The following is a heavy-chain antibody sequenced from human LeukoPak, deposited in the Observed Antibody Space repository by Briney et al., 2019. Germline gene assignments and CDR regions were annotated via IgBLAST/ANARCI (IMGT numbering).Heavy chain of an antibody. CDR2: IRYDGSNK. Sequence: GGSLRLSCAASGFTLSSYGMHWVRQAPGKGLEWVAFIRYDGSNKYYADSVKGRFTISRDNSKNTLFLQMNSLRAEDTAVYYCAKELYGSGTYYSRGAVDYYYYGMDVWGQGTTVTVSS. J-gene: IGHJ6*02. CDR1: GFTLSSYG. D-gene: IGHD3-10*01. CDR3: AKELYGSGTYYSRGAVDYYYYGMDV. V-gene: IGHV3-30*02.